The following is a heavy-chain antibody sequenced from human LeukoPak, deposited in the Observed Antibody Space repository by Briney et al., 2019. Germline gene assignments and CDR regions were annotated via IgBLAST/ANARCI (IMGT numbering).Heavy chain of an antibody. D-gene: IGHD2-15*01. CDR2: ISYDGSNK. J-gene: IGHJ4*02. V-gene: IGHV3-30-3*01. CDR3: ARDLGYCSGGSCYVGYFDY. Sequence: GGSLRLSCAASGFTFSSYAMHWVRQAPGKGLEWVAVISYDGSNKYYADSVKGRFTISRDNSKNTLYLQMNSLRAEDTAVYFCARDLGYCSGGSCYVGYFDYWGQGTLVTVSS. CDR1: GFTFSSYA.